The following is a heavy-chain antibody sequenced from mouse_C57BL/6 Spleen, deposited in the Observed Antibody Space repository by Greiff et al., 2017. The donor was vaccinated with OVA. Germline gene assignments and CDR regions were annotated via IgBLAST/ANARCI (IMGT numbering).Heavy chain of an antibody. CDR1: GYTFTSYW. J-gene: IGHJ2*01. V-gene: IGHV1-55*01. CDR3: ARSTVVADYFDY. D-gene: IGHD1-1*01. Sequence: VQLQQPGAELVKPGASVKLSCKASGYTFTSYWITWVKQRPGQGLEWIGDIYPGSGSTNYNEKFKGKATLTVDTSSSTAYMQLSSLTSEDSAVYYCARSTVVADYFDYWGQGTTLTVSS. CDR2: IYPGSGST.